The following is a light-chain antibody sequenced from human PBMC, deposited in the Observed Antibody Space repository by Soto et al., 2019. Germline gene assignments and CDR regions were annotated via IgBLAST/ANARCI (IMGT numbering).Light chain of an antibody. Sequence: DIQMTQSPSSLSASVGDRVTITCRASQSISSYLNWYQQKPGKAPKLLIYAASSLQSGVPSRFSGSGSGTDFTLTISSLQPEDIATYYCQQSYSTPRTFVQGPKVDIK. CDR3: QQSYSTPRT. V-gene: IGKV1-39*01. J-gene: IGKJ1*01. CDR2: AAS. CDR1: QSISSY.